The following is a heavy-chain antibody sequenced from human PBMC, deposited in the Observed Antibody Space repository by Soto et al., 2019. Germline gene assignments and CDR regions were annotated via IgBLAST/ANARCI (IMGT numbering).Heavy chain of an antibody. CDR1: VYTFTGYA. V-gene: IGHV1-3*01. Sequence: XSVKVSCKASVYTFTGYAIHWVRQAPGQRLEWMGWINAGNGNTKYSQKFQGRVTITRDTSASTAYMELSSLRSEDTAVYYCARYFWSGYYHFDYWGQGNLATVS. CDR2: INAGNGNT. D-gene: IGHD3-3*01. CDR3: ARYFWSGYYHFDY. J-gene: IGHJ4*02.